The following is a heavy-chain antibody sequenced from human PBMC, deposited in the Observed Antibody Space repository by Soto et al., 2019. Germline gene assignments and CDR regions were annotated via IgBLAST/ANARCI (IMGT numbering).Heavy chain of an antibody. Sequence: EVQLVESGGGLVQPGGSLRVSCAASGFTFSNYWMSWVRQAPGKGLEWVANIKQDGGEKYFVDSVEGRFTITRDNAKNSLYLKMNSRRAEDTAVYYCARKGGWRDAFDIWGQGTLVTVSS. J-gene: IGHJ3*02. CDR3: ARKGGWRDAFDI. CDR1: GFTFSNYW. D-gene: IGHD6-19*01. CDR2: IKQDGGEK. V-gene: IGHV3-7*01.